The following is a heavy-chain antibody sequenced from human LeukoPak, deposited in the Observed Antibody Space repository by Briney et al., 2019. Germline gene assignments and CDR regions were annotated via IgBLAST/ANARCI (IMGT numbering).Heavy chain of an antibody. Sequence: PSETLSLTCTVSGGSISSSSYYWGWIRQPPGKGLEWIGSIYYSGSTNYNPSLKSRVTISVDTSKNQFSLKLSSVTAADTAVYCCARDNPDILTGYSYYGFDYWGQGTLVTVSS. D-gene: IGHD3-9*01. J-gene: IGHJ4*02. CDR3: ARDNPDILTGYSYYGFDY. CDR1: GGSISSSSYY. CDR2: IYYSGST. V-gene: IGHV4-39*07.